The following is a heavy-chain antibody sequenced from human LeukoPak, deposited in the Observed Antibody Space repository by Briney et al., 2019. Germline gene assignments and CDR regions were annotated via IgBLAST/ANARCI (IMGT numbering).Heavy chain of an antibody. CDR1: GFTFSNAW. CDR2: IKSKTDGGTT. Sequence: GGSLRLSCAASGFTFSNAWMSWVRPAPGKGLEWVGRIKSKTDGGTTDYAAPVKGRFTISRDDSKNTLYLQMNSLKTEDTAVYYCTTEYVLRYFESSSGFDYWGQGTLVTVSS. V-gene: IGHV3-15*01. J-gene: IGHJ4*02. D-gene: IGHD3-9*01. CDR3: TTEYVLRYFESSSGFDY.